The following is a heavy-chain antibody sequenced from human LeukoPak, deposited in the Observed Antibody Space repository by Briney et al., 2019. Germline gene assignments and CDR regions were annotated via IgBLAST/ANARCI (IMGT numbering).Heavy chain of an antibody. CDR1: GFTFSSYA. Sequence: GGSLRLSCAASGFTFSSYAMGWVRQAPGKGLEWVSAISGSGDDTYYADSVKGRFTISRDNSKNTLCLQMNSLRAEDTAVYYCAKFQIVGATGAFDIWGQGTMVTVSS. CDR3: AKFQIVGATGAFDI. J-gene: IGHJ3*02. CDR2: ISGSGDDT. D-gene: IGHD1-26*01. V-gene: IGHV3-23*01.